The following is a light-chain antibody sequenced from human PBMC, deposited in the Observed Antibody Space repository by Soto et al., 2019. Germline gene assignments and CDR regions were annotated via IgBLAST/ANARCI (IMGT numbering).Light chain of an antibody. Sequence: EIVMTLSPASLSVPPGERATLSCRASQSVSSNFAWYLQKPGQAPSLLIYGASTRATAVPARFTASGSGTEFTLTISSLQSDDFGVYYCQQYDTWPRTFGQGTKVDI. CDR3: QQYDTWPRT. J-gene: IGKJ1*01. CDR1: QSVSSN. CDR2: GAS. V-gene: IGKV3-15*01.